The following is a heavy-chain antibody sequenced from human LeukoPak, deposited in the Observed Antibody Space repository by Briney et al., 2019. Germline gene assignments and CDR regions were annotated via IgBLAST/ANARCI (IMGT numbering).Heavy chain of an antibody. V-gene: IGHV3-30*02. Sequence: GGSLRLSCAASGFTFSSYSMNWVRQAPGKGLEWVAFIRYDGSKKYYADSVKGRFTISRDNSKNTLYLQMNSLRAEDTAVYYCAKDGRVSLYYFDYWGQGTLVTVS. D-gene: IGHD3/OR15-3a*01. CDR1: GFTFSSYS. J-gene: IGHJ4*02. CDR2: IRYDGSKK. CDR3: AKDGRVSLYYFDY.